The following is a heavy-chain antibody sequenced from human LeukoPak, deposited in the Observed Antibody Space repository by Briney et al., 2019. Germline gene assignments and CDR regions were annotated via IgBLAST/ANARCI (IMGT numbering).Heavy chain of an antibody. D-gene: IGHD2-15*01. CDR1: GFTFRTYW. CDR2: INTDGSST. J-gene: IGHJ6*02. Sequence: GGSLRLSCAASGFTFRTYWMHWVRQVPGKGLVWISRINTDGSSTSHADSVKGRFTISRDNAKNTLYLQMNSLRPEDTAVYYCTRYLLASYGMDVWGQGTTVTVSS. V-gene: IGHV3-74*01. CDR3: TRYLLASYGMDV.